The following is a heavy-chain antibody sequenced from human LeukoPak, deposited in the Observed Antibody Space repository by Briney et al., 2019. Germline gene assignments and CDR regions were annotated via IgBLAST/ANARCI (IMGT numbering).Heavy chain of an antibody. V-gene: IGHV3-23*01. D-gene: IGHD2-21*01. CDR2: ISSSGGST. J-gene: IGHJ4*02. CDR3: ARDNPRCCGVIPANIDDY. Sequence: TGGSLRLSCSASGFTFSSYAMSWVRQAPGKGLEWVSVISSSGGSTYYADSVKGRFTISRDNAKNSLYLQMNSLGAEDTAVYYCARDNPRCCGVIPANIDDYWGQGTLVTVSS. CDR1: GFTFSSYA.